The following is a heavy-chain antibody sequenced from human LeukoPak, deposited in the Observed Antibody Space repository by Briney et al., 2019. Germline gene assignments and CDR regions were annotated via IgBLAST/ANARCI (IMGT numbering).Heavy chain of an antibody. Sequence: SETLSLTCTVSGGSISSYYWGWIRQPPGKGLEWIGNIDYSGSTIYNPALKSRVTVSVDTSKNQFSLNLTSVTAADTAVYFCAREGKLTGYFGGLGFNYWGPGILVTVSS. CDR1: GGSISSYY. V-gene: IGHV4-59*01. J-gene: IGHJ4*02. CDR2: IDYSGST. D-gene: IGHD6-19*01. CDR3: AREGKLTGYFGGLGFNY.